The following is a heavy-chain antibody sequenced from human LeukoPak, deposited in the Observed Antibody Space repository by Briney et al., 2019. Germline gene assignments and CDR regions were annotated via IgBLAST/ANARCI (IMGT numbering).Heavy chain of an antibody. J-gene: IGHJ4*02. CDR2: IHISGST. CDR1: GASIGSYY. Sequence: SETLSLTCTFSGASIGSYYWSWIRQPAGKGLEWIGHIHISGSTNYSPSLKSRVIMSLDTSKNQFSLKLNSMTAADTAVYYCAKEGMTHGVIDYWGQGALVTVSS. D-gene: IGHD3-10*01. V-gene: IGHV4-4*07. CDR3: AKEGMTHGVIDY.